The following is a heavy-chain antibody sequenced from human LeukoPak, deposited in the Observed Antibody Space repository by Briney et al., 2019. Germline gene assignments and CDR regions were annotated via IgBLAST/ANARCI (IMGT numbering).Heavy chain of an antibody. D-gene: IGHD2-15*01. V-gene: IGHV3-23*01. J-gene: IGHJ4*02. CDR3: ARGFAYCSGGSCYSAGGYLAPDY. CDR2: ISGSGGST. CDR1: GFTFSSYA. Sequence: GGSLRLSCAASGFTFSSYAMSWVRQAPGKGLEWVSTISGSGGSTYYADSVKGRFTISRDNSKNTLYLQMNSLRAEDTAVYYCARGFAYCSGGSCYSAGGYLAPDYWGQGTLVTVSS.